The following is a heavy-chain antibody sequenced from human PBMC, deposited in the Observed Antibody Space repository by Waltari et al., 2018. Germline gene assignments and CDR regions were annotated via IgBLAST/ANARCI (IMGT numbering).Heavy chain of an antibody. D-gene: IGHD3-10*01. CDR3: ARGYYYGSGSLEGDY. J-gene: IGHJ4*02. V-gene: IGHV1-69*13. CDR2: IIPIFGTA. Sequence: QVQLVQSGAEVKKPGSSVKVSCKASGGTFSSYAINWVRQAPGQGLEWMGGIIPIFGTANDAQKFQGRVTITADESTSTAYMELSSLRSEDTAVYYCARGYYYGSGSLEGDYWGQGTLVTVSS. CDR1: GGTFSSYA.